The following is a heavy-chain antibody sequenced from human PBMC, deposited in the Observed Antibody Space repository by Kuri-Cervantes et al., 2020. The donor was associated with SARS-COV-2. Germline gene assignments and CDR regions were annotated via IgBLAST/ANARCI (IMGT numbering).Heavy chain of an antibody. CDR2: IHHSGST. CDR1: GGSFSGYY. V-gene: IGHV4-34*01. D-gene: IGHD3-3*01. Sequence: SQTLSLTCAVYGGSFSGYYWSWIRQSPGKGLEWIGEIHHSGSTNYNPSLRSRVTISVDTSKNQFSLKLSSVTAADTAVYYCARALPITIFGVVTPYSWFDPWGQGTLVTVSS. CDR3: ARALPITIFGVVTPYSWFDP. J-gene: IGHJ5*02.